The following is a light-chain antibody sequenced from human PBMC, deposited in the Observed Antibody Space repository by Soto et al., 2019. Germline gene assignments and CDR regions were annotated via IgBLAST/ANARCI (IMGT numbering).Light chain of an antibody. V-gene: IGKV1-27*01. CDR1: QGISNH. Sequence: DIQMTQSPSSLSASVGDRVTITCRASQGISNHLAWYQQKPGKFPKFLIYAASTLPSGIPSRFSGSGSGTDFTLTISSLQPEDVATYYCQKYNSAPRTFGQGTKVELK. CDR3: QKYNSAPRT. J-gene: IGKJ1*01. CDR2: AAS.